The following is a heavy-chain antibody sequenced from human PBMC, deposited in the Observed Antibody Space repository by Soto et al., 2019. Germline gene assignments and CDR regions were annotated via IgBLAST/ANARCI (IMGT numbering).Heavy chain of an antibody. CDR2: INHSGTT. Sequence: QVQLQQWGAGLLKPSETLSLTCAVYGGSFSGYYWSWIRQPPGKGLEWIGGINHSGTTYYNPSLKSPGTIAVDTSKNQVSLNLNSVTAADTAVYYCARGLGFGGIVTMYDSWGQGTPVTVSS. CDR1: GGSFSGYY. D-gene: IGHD3-16*01. J-gene: IGHJ4*02. CDR3: ARGLGFGGIVTMYDS. V-gene: IGHV4-34*01.